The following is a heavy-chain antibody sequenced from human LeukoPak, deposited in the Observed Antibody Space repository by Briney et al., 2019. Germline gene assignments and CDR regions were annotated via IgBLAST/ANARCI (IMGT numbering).Heavy chain of an antibody. D-gene: IGHD3-22*01. V-gene: IGHV3-30*04. CDR3: ARGITMMEVINTARLDY. J-gene: IGHJ4*02. CDR1: GFTFSSYA. Sequence: GGSLRLSCAASGFTFSSYAMHWFRQAPGKGLEWVAVISYDGSKKYYADSVKGRFTISRDNSKNMLYLQMNSLRAEDTAVYYCARGITMMEVINTARLDYWGQGTLVTVSS. CDR2: ISYDGSKK.